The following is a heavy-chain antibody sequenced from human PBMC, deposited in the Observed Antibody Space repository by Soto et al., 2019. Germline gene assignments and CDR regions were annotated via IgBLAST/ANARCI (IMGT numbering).Heavy chain of an antibody. J-gene: IGHJ6*02. V-gene: IGHV3-23*01. D-gene: IGHD3-10*01. Sequence: DVQLLESGGHLVQPGGSLRLSCAASGFTFSSYAMSLVRQAPGKGLEWVSSVSAGGDMTYYSDAVMGRFTISRDNTNHALFLQMNSLRIEDTALYYCARGDRGGSGSPASYYYSGLDVWGQGTTVTVS. CDR3: ARGDRGGSGSPASYYYSGLDV. CDR1: GFTFSSYA. CDR2: VSAGGDMT.